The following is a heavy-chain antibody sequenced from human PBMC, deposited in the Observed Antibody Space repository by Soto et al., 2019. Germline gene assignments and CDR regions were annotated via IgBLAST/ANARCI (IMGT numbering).Heavy chain of an antibody. Sequence: ASVKVSCKASGYTFTTYGISWVRQAPGQGLEGMGWISAYNGNTNYAKKLQGRVTMTTDTTTSSAYMELRSLGSDDTAGDDCARDPRETGYWGQGSLVIVTS. CDR1: GYTFTTYG. J-gene: IGHJ4*02. V-gene: IGHV1-18*01. CDR2: ISAYNGNT. CDR3: ARDPRETGY.